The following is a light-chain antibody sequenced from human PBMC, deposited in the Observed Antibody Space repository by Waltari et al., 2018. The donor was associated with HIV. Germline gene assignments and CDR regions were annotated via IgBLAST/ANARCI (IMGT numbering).Light chain of an antibody. J-gene: IGLJ2*01. CDR3: CSFSAGSASWI. Sequence: QSALTQPASVSGSPGQSITVSCTGTSSDVGTYDLVSWYQHHPGEAPKGLIHDVSKRPSGVSSRFSGSKSGNTACLTISGLQAEDESMYYGCSFSAGSASWIFGGGTTLTVL. CDR1: SSDVGTYDL. V-gene: IGLV2-23*02. CDR2: DVS.